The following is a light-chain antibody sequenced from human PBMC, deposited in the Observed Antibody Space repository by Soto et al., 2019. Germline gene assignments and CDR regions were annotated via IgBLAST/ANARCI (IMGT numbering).Light chain of an antibody. CDR3: QQRTNWPPRVT. V-gene: IGKV3-11*01. J-gene: IGKJ4*01. Sequence: EIVLTQSPGTLSLSPGERATLSCRASQSVTSNFLGWYQQKPGRAPRLLIYDASNRATGIPARFSGSGSGTDFTLTINNLEPEDFAVYYCQQRTNWPPRVTFGGGTKVEIK. CDR1: QSVTSN. CDR2: DAS.